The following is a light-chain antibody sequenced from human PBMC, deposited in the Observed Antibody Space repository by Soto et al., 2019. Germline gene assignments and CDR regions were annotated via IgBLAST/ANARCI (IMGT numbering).Light chain of an antibody. CDR2: EVS. CDR1: SSDVGGYNY. J-gene: IGLJ2*01. CDR3: SSYAGSHPVG. Sequence: QSALTQPPSASGSPGPSVTISCTGTSSDVGGYNYVSWYQQHPGKAPKLMIYEVSKRPSGVPDRFSGSKSGNTASLTVSGLQAEDEADYYCSSYAGSHPVGFGGGTKVTVL. V-gene: IGLV2-8*01.